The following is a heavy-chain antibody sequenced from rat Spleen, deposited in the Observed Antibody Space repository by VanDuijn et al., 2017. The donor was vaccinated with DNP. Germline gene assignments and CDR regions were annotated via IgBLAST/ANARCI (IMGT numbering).Heavy chain of an antibody. CDR1: GFTFSNYY. J-gene: IGHJ2*01. Sequence: EVQLVESGGGLVQPGRSMKLSCAASGFTFSNYYMAWVRQAPKKGLEWVATISYDGSSTYYRDSVKGRFTISRDNAKSTLYLQMDSLRSEDTATYYCARHYPGRTYYGYLDYWGQGVMVTVSS. CDR3: ARHYPGRTYYGYLDY. D-gene: IGHD1-9*01. V-gene: IGHV5-7*01. CDR2: ISYDGSST.